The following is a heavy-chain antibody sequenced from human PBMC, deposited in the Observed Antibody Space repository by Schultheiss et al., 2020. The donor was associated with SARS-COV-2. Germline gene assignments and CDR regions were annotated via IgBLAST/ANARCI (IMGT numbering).Heavy chain of an antibody. Sequence: SETLSLTCSVSGSSISGYFWTWIRQPPGKGLEQVGNIYYTGITKYSHSLKSRITISVDTSKKQFSLRLGSVTAADTAVYYCARAARVEQLFSVRGGHLDYWGRGTQVTVSS. CDR2: IYYTGIT. CDR1: GSSISGYF. J-gene: IGHJ4*02. CDR3: ARAARVEQLFSVRGGHLDY. V-gene: IGHV4-59*01. D-gene: IGHD3-10*01.